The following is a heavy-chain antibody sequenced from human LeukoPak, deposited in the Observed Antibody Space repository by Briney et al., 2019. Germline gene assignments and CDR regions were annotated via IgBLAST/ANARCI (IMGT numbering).Heavy chain of an antibody. J-gene: IGHJ4*02. CDR3: ARDGALITMVRGAYCSY. D-gene: IGHD3-10*01. CDR2: ISSSSSYI. CDR1: GFTFSSYS. Sequence: GGSLTLSCAASGFTFSSYSMNWVRQAPGKGLEWVSSISSSSSYIYYADSVKGRFTISRDNAKNSLYLQMNSLRAEDTAVYYCARDGALITMVRGAYCSYWGQGTLVTVSS. V-gene: IGHV3-21*01.